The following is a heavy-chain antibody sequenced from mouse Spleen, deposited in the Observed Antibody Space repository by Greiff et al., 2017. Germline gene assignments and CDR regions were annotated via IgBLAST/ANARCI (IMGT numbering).Heavy chain of an antibody. CDR2: ISSGSSTI. CDR1: GFTFSSFG. D-gene: IGHD2-1*01. CDR3: ARGHYGNFFDY. V-gene: IGHV5-17*02. Sequence: EVQVVESGGGLVQPGGSRKLSCAASGFTFSSFGMHWVRQAPEKGLEWVAYISSGSSTIYYADTVKGRFTISRDNPKNTLFLQMTSLRSEDTAMYYCARGHYGNFFDYWGQGTTLTVSS. J-gene: IGHJ2*01.